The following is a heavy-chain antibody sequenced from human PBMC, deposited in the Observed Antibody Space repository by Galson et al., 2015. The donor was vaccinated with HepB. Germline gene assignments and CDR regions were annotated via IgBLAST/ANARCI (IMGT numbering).Heavy chain of an antibody. J-gene: IGHJ6*02. V-gene: IGHV3-13*01. Sequence: SLRLSCAASGFTFSSYDMHWVRHATGKGLEWVSAIGTAGDTYYPGSVKGRFTISRENAKNSLCLQMNSLRAGDTAVYYCVGSHDSYYYGMDVWGQGTTVTVSS. D-gene: IGHD2-15*01. CDR2: IGTAGDT. CDR3: VGSHDSYYYGMDV. CDR1: GFTFSSYD.